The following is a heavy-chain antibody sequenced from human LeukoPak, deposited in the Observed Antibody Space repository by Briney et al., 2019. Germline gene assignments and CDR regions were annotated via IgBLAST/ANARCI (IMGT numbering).Heavy chain of an antibody. V-gene: IGHV5-51*01. Sequence: ETLSLTCTVSLDSTTSNFWSWVRQPPGKGLEWMGSIYPGDSATRYSPSFQSQVTISDDKSTSTAYLQWSTLKASDTAMYYCAVKPGYTGSWGTFASWGQGTLVTVSS. D-gene: IGHD1-26*01. CDR2: IYPGDSAT. J-gene: IGHJ4*02. CDR1: LDSTTSNF. CDR3: AVKPGYTGSWGTFAS.